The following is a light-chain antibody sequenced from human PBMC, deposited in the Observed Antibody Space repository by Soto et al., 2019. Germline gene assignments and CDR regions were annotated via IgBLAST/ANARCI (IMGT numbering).Light chain of an antibody. J-gene: IGLJ1*01. Sequence: QSVLTQPASVSGSPGQSITISCTGTSSDVGSYNLVSWYQQHPGKAPKFMIYEVSKRPSGVSNRFSGSKSGNTASLTISGLQAEDEADYYCCSYAGSSTFYVFGTGTQLTV. V-gene: IGLV2-23*02. CDR1: SSDVGSYNL. CDR3: CSYAGSSTFYV. CDR2: EVS.